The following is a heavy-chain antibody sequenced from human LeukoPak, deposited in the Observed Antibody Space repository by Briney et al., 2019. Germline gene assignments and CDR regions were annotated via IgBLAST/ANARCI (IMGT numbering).Heavy chain of an antibody. J-gene: IGHJ4*02. CDR2: IDHSGST. V-gene: IGHV4-59*01. CDR1: GGSFSRYF. D-gene: IGHD4-17*01. Sequence: PSETLSLTCTVSGGSFSRYFWTWIRQTPGKGLEWIGYIDHSGSTNYSPSLQSRVTISIDTSKNQFSLKLNSVTAADTAVYYCAKEATTTYFDHWGQGTLVTVSS. CDR3: AKEATTTYFDH.